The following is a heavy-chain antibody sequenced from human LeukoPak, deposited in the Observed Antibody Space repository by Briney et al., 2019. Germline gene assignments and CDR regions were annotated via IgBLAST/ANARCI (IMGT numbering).Heavy chain of an antibody. V-gene: IGHV1-8*01. CDR2: MNPNSGNT. Sequence: ASVKVSCKASGYTFTSFDMNWVRQATGQGLEWMGWMNPNSGNTGYAQKFQGRVTMTRNTSISTAYMELSSLRSEDTAVYYCARDSDDYGDAFDIWGQGTMVTVSS. D-gene: IGHD4-17*01. CDR3: ARDSDDYGDAFDI. J-gene: IGHJ3*02. CDR1: GYTFTSFD.